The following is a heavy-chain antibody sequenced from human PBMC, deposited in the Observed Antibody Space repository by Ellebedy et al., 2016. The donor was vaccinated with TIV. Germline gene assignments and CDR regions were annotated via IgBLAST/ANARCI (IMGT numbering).Heavy chain of an antibody. CDR1: GFTFITYT. D-gene: IGHD2-2*01. CDR2: ISGGGGHI. Sequence: PGGSLRLSCAASGFTFITYTMNWLRQAPAKGLAWVSSISGGGGHIYYADSVKGRFTISRDNSRNSLYLQMNSLTAEDTALYYCARTGGVPAAMGNGFDRWGQGTLVTVSS. J-gene: IGHJ5*02. CDR3: ARTGGVPAAMGNGFDR. V-gene: IGHV3-21*01.